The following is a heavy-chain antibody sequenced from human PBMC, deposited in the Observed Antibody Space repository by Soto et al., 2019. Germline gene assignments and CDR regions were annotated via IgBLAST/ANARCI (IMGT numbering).Heavy chain of an antibody. Sequence: PVGSLRLSCSASGFAFSSYAMHWVRQTPGKGLEYVSAISPQGGSTYYADSVKGRFTISRDDSKNTVYLQMSSLRPDDTAVYYCVNMMIARGGFDFWGQGTLVTVSS. CDR2: ISPQGGST. CDR1: GFAFSSYA. J-gene: IGHJ4*02. D-gene: IGHD2-21*01. CDR3: VNMMIARGGFDF. V-gene: IGHV3-64D*06.